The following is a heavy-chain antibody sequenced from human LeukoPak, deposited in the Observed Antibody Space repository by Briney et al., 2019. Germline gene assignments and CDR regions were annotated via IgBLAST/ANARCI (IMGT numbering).Heavy chain of an antibody. Sequence: PGGSLRLSCAASGFTFSSCGFNWVRQAPGKGLEWVSSIGPTGTDRYYADSVRGRFTISRDNAKNSMYLQMDSLRAEDTAVYYCARDVRLVVVPAAMLLGTGRGPLDYWGQGTLVTVSS. D-gene: IGHD2-2*01. CDR1: GFTFSSCG. V-gene: IGHV3-21*01. CDR3: ARDVRLVVVPAAMLLGTGRGPLDY. J-gene: IGHJ4*02. CDR2: IGPTGTDR.